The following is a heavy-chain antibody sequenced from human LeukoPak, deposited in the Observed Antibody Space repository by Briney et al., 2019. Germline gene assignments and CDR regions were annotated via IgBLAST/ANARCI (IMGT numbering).Heavy chain of an antibody. CDR1: GFTFINYG. Sequence: QPGGSLRLSCEASGFTFINYGMPWVRQAPGKGLEWVALIWFDGSNKYYADSVKGRFTISRDNSKNTLYLQMNSLRAEDTAVYYCARFGNPYGDYVPGFYGLDYWGQGTLVTVSS. V-gene: IGHV3-33*01. D-gene: IGHD4-17*01. CDR3: ARFGNPYGDYVPGFYGLDY. J-gene: IGHJ4*02. CDR2: IWFDGSNK.